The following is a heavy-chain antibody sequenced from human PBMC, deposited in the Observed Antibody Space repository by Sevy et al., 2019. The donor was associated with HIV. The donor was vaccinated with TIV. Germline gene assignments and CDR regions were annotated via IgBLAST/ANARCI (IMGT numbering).Heavy chain of an antibody. J-gene: IGHJ4*02. CDR1: GFAFSTHA. V-gene: IGHV3-33*08. CDR3: ASGAYYYASRSQNFDY. D-gene: IGHD3-10*01. CDR2: IWYDGTNK. Sequence: GGSLRLSCVASGFAFSTHAMHWVRQAPDKGLEWVALIWYDGTNKYYADSVKGRFTISRDNSKNTLYLQMNSLRAEDTAVYYCASGAYYYASRSQNFDYWGPGTLVTVSS.